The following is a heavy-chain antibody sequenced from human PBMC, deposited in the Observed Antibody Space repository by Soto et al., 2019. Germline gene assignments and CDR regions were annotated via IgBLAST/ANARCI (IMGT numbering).Heavy chain of an antibody. J-gene: IGHJ6*02. D-gene: IGHD2-8*01. CDR2: ISWGGGST. Sequence: GGSLRLSCAASGFTFSRYVMTWVRQAPGKGLEWVSGISWGGGSTYYADSVKGRFTISRDNSKNSLYLQMNSLRTEDTALYYCAKGYCTTGVCFDYYGMDVWGQGTTVTVSS. CDR1: GFTFSRYV. V-gene: IGHV3-43*02. CDR3: AKGYCTTGVCFDYYGMDV.